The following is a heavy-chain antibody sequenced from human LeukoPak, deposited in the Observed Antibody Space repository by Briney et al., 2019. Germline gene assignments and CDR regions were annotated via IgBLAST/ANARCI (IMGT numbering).Heavy chain of an antibody. D-gene: IGHD3-9*01. Sequence: ASVKVSCKASGGTFSGYAISWVRQAPGQGLEWMGGIIPIFGTANYAQKFQGRVTITADKSTSTAYMELSSLRSEDTAVYYCAREGDILTGYTLDYWGQGTLVTVSS. CDR1: GGTFSGYA. J-gene: IGHJ4*02. CDR2: IIPIFGTA. CDR3: AREGDILTGYTLDY. V-gene: IGHV1-69*06.